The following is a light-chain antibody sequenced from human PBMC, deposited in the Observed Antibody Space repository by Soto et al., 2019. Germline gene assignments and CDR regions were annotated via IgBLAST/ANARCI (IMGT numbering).Light chain of an antibody. Sequence: QSVRTQPASVSGSPGQSITISCTGTSSDVGSYNLVSWYQQHPGKAPKLMIYEGNKRPSGVSNRFSGSKSANTASLTISGLQTEDEADYYFCSYAGTNTFVFGTGTKVTVL. V-gene: IGLV2-23*01. CDR3: CSYAGTNTFV. CDR1: SSDVGSYNL. CDR2: EGN. J-gene: IGLJ1*01.